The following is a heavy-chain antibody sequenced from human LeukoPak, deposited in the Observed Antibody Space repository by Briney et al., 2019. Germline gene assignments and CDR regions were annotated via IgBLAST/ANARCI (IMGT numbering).Heavy chain of an antibody. CDR1: GFTFSSYT. D-gene: IGHD2-21*01. Sequence: GGPLRLSCAASGFTFSSYTMNWVRQAPGKGLEWVSAISGSGVGTYYADSVKGRFTISRDNSWNTLYLQMNSLRAEDTAVYYCAKDQVISGSEASDIWGQGTMVTVSS. V-gene: IGHV3-23*01. J-gene: IGHJ3*02. CDR3: AKDQVISGSEASDI. CDR2: ISGSGVGT.